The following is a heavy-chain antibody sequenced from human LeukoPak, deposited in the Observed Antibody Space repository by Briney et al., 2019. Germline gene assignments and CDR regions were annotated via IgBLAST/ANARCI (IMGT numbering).Heavy chain of an antibody. D-gene: IGHD2-15*01. CDR3: ARFLGYCSGGSCSDPNWFDP. Sequence: GGSLRLSCAASGFTFSSNEMNWFRQAPGKGLEWVSYISSSGSTIYYADSVKGRFTISRDNAKNSLYLQMNSLRAEDTAVYHCARFLGYCSGGSCSDPNWFDPWGQGTLVTVSS. V-gene: IGHV3-48*03. CDR2: ISSSGSTI. J-gene: IGHJ5*02. CDR1: GFTFSSNE.